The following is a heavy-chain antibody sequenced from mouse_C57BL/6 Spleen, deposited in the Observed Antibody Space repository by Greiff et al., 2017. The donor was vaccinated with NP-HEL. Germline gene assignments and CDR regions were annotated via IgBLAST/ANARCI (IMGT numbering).Heavy chain of an antibody. J-gene: IGHJ4*01. CDR3: ARDYYP. Sequence: VQLKESGPGLVKPSQSLSLTCSVTGYSITSGYYWNWIRQFPGNKLEWMGYISYDGSNNYNPSLKNRISITRDTSKNQFFLKLNSVTTEDTATYYCARDYYPWGQGTSVTVSS. CDR2: ISYDGSN. CDR1: GYSITSGYY. D-gene: IGHD1-1*01. V-gene: IGHV3-6*01.